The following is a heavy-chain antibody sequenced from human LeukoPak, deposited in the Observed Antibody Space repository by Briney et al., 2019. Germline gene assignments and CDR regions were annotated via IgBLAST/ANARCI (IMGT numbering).Heavy chain of an antibody. Sequence: GGSLRLSCAASGFTFSSYWMSWVRQAPGKGLEWVANIKQDGSEKYYVDSVKGRFTISRDNAKNSLYLEMNSLRAEDTAVYYCERDSGRDYGSGSYSHWGQGTLVTVSS. CDR1: GFTFSSYW. V-gene: IGHV3-7*01. D-gene: IGHD3-10*01. J-gene: IGHJ4*02. CDR3: ERDSGRDYGSGSYSH. CDR2: IKQDGSEK.